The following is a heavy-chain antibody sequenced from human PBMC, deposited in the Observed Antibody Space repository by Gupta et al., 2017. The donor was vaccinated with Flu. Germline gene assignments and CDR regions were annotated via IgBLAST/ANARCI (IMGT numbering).Heavy chain of an antibody. CDR2: IWYDGSNK. D-gene: IGHD4-17*01. CDR1: GFTFSSYG. Sequence: QVQLVESGGCVVQPGRSMRLSGSASGFTFSSYGLHWVRPVPGQGREWWAVIWYDGSNKYYADSVKGRFTIARDNSKNTLYLQMNSLRAEDTAVYYCARDLAYYGDEYYGMDVWGQGTTVTVSS. V-gene: IGHV3-33*01. J-gene: IGHJ6*02. CDR3: ARDLAYYGDEYYGMDV.